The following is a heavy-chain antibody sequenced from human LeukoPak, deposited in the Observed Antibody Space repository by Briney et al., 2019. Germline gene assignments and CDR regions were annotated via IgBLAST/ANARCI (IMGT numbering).Heavy chain of an antibody. V-gene: IGHV3-7*03. CDR2: IKQDGSEK. CDR3: AKDIVVGATYYYYGMDV. CDR1: GFTFSSYW. J-gene: IGHJ6*02. Sequence: GGSLRLSCAASGFTFSSYWMSRVRQAPGKGLEWVANIKQDGSEKYYVDSVKGRFTISRDNAKNSLYLQMNSLRAEDTALYYCAKDIVVGATYYYYGMDVWGQGTTVTVSS. D-gene: IGHD1-26*01.